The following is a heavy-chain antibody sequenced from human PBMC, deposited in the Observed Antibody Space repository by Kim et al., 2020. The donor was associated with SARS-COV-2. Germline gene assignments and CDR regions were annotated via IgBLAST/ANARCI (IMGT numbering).Heavy chain of an antibody. CDR1: GYTFTGYY. CDR2: INPNSGGT. Sequence: ASVKVSCKASGYTFTGYYMHWVRQAPGQGLEWMGRINPNSGGTNYAQKFQGRVTMTRDTSISTAYMELSRLRSDDTAVYYCAREGPILWFGELSGMDVWGQGTTVTVSS. D-gene: IGHD3-10*01. J-gene: IGHJ6*02. V-gene: IGHV1-2*06. CDR3: AREGPILWFGELSGMDV.